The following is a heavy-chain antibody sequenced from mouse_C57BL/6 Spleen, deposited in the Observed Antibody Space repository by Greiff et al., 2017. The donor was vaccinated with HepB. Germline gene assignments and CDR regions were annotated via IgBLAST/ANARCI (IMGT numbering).Heavy chain of an antibody. Sequence: EVQLQQSGAELVRPGASVKLSCTASGFNIKDDYMHWVKQRPEQGLEWTGWIDPENVDTESASQFQGKVTLTADPSSNTASLQLSSLTSADAAVYYCTLYDYDPYFDYWGQGTTLTVSS. CDR1: GFNIKDDY. CDR3: TLYDYDPYFDY. J-gene: IGHJ2*01. CDR2: IDPENVDT. D-gene: IGHD2-4*01. V-gene: IGHV14-4*01.